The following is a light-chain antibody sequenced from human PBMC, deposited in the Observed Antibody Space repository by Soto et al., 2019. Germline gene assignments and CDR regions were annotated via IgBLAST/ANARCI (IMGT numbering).Light chain of an antibody. V-gene: IGKV3-15*01. Sequence: EIVMTQAPVTLSVSPGERATLSCRASQSVTTSYLAWYQQKPGEAPRLLIFGASTRAAGIPARFSGSGSGRQFTRTISSLKSEDYAVSSCQQYVRRPLTFAGGTRWR. CDR3: QQYVRRPLT. J-gene: IGKJ4*01. CDR1: QSVTTSY. CDR2: GAS.